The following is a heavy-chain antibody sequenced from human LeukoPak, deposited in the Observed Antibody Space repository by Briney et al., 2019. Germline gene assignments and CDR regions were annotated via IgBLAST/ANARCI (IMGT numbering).Heavy chain of an antibody. CDR2: INPNSGGT. CDR1: GYTFTGYY. D-gene: IGHD2-15*01. Sequence: GASVKVSCKASGYTFTGYYMHWVRQAPGQGLEWMGRINPNSGGTNYAQKFQGRVTMTRDTSISTAYMELSRLRSDDTAVYYCARDSEGYCSGGSCYFDYWGQGTLVTVSS. V-gene: IGHV1-2*06. J-gene: IGHJ4*02. CDR3: ARDSEGYCSGGSCYFDY.